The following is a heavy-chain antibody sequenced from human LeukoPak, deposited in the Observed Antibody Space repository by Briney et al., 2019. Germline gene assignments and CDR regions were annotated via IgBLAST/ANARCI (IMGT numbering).Heavy chain of an antibody. CDR3: ARHGYSGSYEWYFDL. CDR2: IYYSGST. D-gene: IGHD1-26*01. J-gene: IGHJ2*01. Sequence: KPSETLSLTCTVSGGSISSYYWSWIRQPPGKGLEWIGYIYYSGSTNYNPSLKSRVTISVDTSKNQFSLKLSSVTAADTAVYYRARHGYSGSYEWYFDLWGRGTLVTVSS. V-gene: IGHV4-59*08. CDR1: GGSISSYY.